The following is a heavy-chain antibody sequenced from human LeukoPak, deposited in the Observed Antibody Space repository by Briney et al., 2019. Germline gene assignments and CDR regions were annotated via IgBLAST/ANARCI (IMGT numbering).Heavy chain of an antibody. CDR1: GFTFSSYW. V-gene: IGHV3-74*01. J-gene: IGHJ4*02. CDR3: ARERGYYDNRLDY. CDR2: INSDGSST. D-gene: IGHD3-22*01. Sequence: PGGSLRLSCAASGFTFSSYWMHWVRQAPGKGLVWVSRINSDGSSTSYADSVKGRFTISRDKAKNTLYLQMNSLRAEDTAVYYCARERGYYDNRLDYWGQGTLVTVPT.